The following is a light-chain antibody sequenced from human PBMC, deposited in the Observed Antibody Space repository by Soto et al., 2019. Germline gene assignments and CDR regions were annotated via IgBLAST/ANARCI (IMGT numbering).Light chain of an antibody. CDR2: GAS. J-gene: IGKJ2*01. CDR1: QSVSSN. Sequence: EIVMTQSPATLSVSPGERATLSCRANQSVSSNLAWYQQQPGQAPRLLIYGASTRATGIPARFSGSGSGTEFTLTISSLQSEDFAVYYCQQYNNWPDTFGQGTKLEIK. CDR3: QQYNNWPDT. V-gene: IGKV3-15*01.